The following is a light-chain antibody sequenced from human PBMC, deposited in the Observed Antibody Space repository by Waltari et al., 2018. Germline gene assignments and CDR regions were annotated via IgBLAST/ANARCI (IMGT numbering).Light chain of an antibody. V-gene: IGKV3-15*01. Sequence: EIMMTPSPAILSLPPGERASSSCSSSQSVSNNFAWYQQKPGHAPRLVISGASTRATGVPATFSASGSGTDFTLTISSMQSEDLAVYYCQQYNDWPITFGQGTRLEIK. CDR3: QQYNDWPIT. CDR2: GAS. CDR1: QSVSNN. J-gene: IGKJ5*01.